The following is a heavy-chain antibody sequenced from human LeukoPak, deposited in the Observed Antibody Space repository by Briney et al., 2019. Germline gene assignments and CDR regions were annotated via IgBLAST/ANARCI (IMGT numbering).Heavy chain of an antibody. CDR3: ARSGTRAAARRSNWFDP. J-gene: IGHJ5*02. Sequence: GASVTVSCKASGYTFTSYDINWVRQATEQGLEWMGWMNPNSGNTGYAQKFQGRVTMTRNTSISTAYMELSSLRSEDTAVYYCARSGTRAAARRSNWFDPWGQGTLVTVSS. D-gene: IGHD1/OR15-1a*01. V-gene: IGHV1-8*01. CDR1: GYTFTSYD. CDR2: MNPNSGNT.